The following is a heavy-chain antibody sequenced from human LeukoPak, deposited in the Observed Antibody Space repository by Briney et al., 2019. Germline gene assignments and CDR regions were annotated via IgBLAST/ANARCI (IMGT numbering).Heavy chain of an antibody. J-gene: IGHJ4*02. CDR2: VFNSGGS. Sequence: SETLSLTCTVSGGSISSYYWSWIRQPPGKGLEWIGYVFNSGGSNYNPSLQSRVTMSVDTSKNQSSLKLSSVTAADTAVYYCVRTLGGYTYGPFDYWGQGTLVTVSS. CDR3: VRTLGGYTYGPFDY. V-gene: IGHV4-59*01. D-gene: IGHD5-18*01. CDR1: GGSISSYY.